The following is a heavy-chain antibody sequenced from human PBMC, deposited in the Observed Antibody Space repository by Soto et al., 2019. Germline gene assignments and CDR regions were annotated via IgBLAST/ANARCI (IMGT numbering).Heavy chain of an antibody. CDR1: GGSLSGYY. J-gene: IGHJ4*02. D-gene: IGHD1-26*01. Sequence: QVQLQQWGAGPLKPSETLSLACDVYGGSLSGYYWSGIRQHPGKGLERIEEINHSGSTNYNPPPKGRVTLPVDTSKNLLSRKLSAVTAADTAVYYCARVSSGVGPDYWGQGTLVTVSS. CDR2: INHSGST. V-gene: IGHV4-34*01. CDR3: ARVSSGVGPDY.